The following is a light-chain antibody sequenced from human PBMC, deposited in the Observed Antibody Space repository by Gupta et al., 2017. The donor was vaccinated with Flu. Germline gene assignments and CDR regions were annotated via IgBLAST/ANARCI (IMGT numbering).Light chain of an antibody. CDR2: VAS. J-gene: IGKJ2*03. V-gene: IGKV1-39*01. CDR1: QSISTY. Sequence: DIQMTRPPSSLSASVGDRVTITCRASQSISTYLNWYQQKPGKAPKLLIHVASSLQSGVPSGFSGSGSGTDFTLTISSLQLEDFATYYCQQSDSTCHSFGEGTKLEIK. CDR3: QQSDSTCHS.